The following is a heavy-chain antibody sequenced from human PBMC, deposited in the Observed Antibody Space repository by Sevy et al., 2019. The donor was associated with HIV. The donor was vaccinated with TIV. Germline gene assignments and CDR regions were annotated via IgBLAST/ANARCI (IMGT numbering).Heavy chain of an antibody. D-gene: IGHD1-26*01. CDR2: MFYTGST. CDR3: ARMGGLTDYGMDV. Sequence: SETLSLTCTVSGGSVTSDSYYWTWIRQPPGKGLECLGYMFYTGSTNYNPSLMSRVTISVDTSKNQFSLNLSSVTAAETAVYYCARMGGLTDYGMDVWGQGTTVTVSS. CDR1: GGSVTSDSYY. V-gene: IGHV4-61*01. J-gene: IGHJ6*02.